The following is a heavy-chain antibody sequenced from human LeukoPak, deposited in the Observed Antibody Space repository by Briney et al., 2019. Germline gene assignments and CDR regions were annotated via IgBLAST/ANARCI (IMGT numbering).Heavy chain of an antibody. V-gene: IGHV3-7*05. CDR1: GFTFSSYW. CDR2: IKRDGSEK. D-gene: IGHD3-10*01. Sequence: PGGSLRLSCAASGFTFSSYWMSWVRQAPGKGLEWVANIKRDGSEKYYVDSVKGRFTISRDNADNLLYLQMNSLRAEDTAFYYCARARDYGSGKANAFDIWGQGTMVTVSS. CDR3: ARARDYGSGKANAFDI. J-gene: IGHJ3*02.